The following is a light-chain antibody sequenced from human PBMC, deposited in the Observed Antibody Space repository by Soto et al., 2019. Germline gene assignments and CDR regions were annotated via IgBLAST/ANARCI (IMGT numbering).Light chain of an antibody. J-gene: IGKJ4*01. CDR1: QSIRSNS. Sequence: EIVLTQSPGTLSLSPGQRATLSCRASQSIRSNSLAWYQQRPGQAPRLLIYGASSRATGITDRFSGGGSGTDFSLTISRLETEDFSVYYSQQYGSSPLTFGGGTKVEIK. CDR2: GAS. CDR3: QQYGSSPLT. V-gene: IGKV3-20*01.